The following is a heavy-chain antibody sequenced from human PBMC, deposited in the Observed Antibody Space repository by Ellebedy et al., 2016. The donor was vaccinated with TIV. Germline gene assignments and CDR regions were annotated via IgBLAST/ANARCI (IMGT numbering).Heavy chain of an antibody. CDR3: VTWGQSYGR. J-gene: IGHJ4*02. CDR1: GLTVSNNY. CDR2: IYSNGDT. Sequence: PGGSLRLSCVASGLTVSNNYMTWVRQAPGKGLEWVSLIYSNGDTRYADSVKGRFTISRENSKNTLHLQMNSLRVDDTAVYYCVTWGQSYGRWGQGSLVTISS. D-gene: IGHD3-16*01. V-gene: IGHV3-66*01.